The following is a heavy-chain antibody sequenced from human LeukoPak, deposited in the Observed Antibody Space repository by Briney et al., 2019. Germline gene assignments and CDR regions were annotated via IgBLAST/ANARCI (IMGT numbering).Heavy chain of an antibody. CDR3: AKGSAGSGYPYYFDY. CDR2: ISGSGGST. CDR1: GFTFSSYA. Sequence: GGSLRLSCAASGFTFSSYAMSWVRQAPGKGLEWVSAISGSGGSTYYADSVKGRLTISRDNSKNTLYLQMNSLRAEDTAVYYCAKGSAGSGYPYYFDYWGQGTLVTVSS. J-gene: IGHJ4*02. D-gene: IGHD3-22*01. V-gene: IGHV3-23*01.